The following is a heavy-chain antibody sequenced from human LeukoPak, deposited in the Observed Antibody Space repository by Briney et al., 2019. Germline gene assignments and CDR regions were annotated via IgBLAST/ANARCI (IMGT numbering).Heavy chain of an antibody. CDR3: ARDHYSSSWNWFDP. D-gene: IGHD6-6*01. CDR1: GFTFRSHW. Sequence: GGSLRLSCAASGFTFRSHWMHWVRQAPGKGLVWDSRINGDGDSTLYADSVKGRFTISRDNTKNTLYLQMNSLRAEETAAYYCARDHYSSSWNWFDPWGQGTLVTVSS. CDR2: INGDGDST. J-gene: IGHJ5*02. V-gene: IGHV3-74*01.